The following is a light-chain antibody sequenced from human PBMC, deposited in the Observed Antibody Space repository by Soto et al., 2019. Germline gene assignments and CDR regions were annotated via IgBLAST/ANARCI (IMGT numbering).Light chain of an antibody. V-gene: IGLV6-57*01. J-gene: IGLJ3*02. CDR1: SGSIASNY. Sequence: NFMLTQPHSVSESPGKTVTISCTHSSGSIASNYVQWYQQRPGSSPTTLIYEDDQRPSGVPDRFSGSIDSSSNSASLTISGLKTEDEADYYCQSYEDGIWVLGGGTKVTVL. CDR3: QSYEDGIWV. CDR2: EDD.